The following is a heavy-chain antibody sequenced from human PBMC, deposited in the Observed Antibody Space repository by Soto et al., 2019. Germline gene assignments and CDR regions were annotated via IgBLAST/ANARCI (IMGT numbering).Heavy chain of an antibody. CDR2: INPNSGGT. CDR3: ARANSGDDDEFDY. V-gene: IGHV1-2*02. J-gene: IGHJ4*02. CDR1: GYTFTANY. Sequence: QVQLMQSGAGVRKPGASVKVSCKTSGYTFTANYMHWERQAPGQGLEWMGWINPNSGGTYFTQKFKGRVTMTRDTTLSTAYMELSGLTSDDTAVYFCARANSGDDDEFDYWGQGNLVTVSS. D-gene: IGHD5-12*01.